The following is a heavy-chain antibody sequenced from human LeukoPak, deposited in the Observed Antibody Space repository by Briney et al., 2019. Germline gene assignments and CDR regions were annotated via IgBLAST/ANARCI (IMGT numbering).Heavy chain of an antibody. D-gene: IGHD3-22*01. J-gene: IGHJ4*02. CDR2: ISSSSSYI. CDR3: AREAQDPVVVIWNYFDY. V-gene: IGHV3-21*01. Sequence: GGSLRLSCAASGFTFSSYSMNWVRQAPGKGLEWVSSISSSSSYIYYADSVKGRFTISRDNAKNSLYLQMNSLRAEDTAVYYCAREAQDPVVVIWNYFDYWGQGTLVTVSS. CDR1: GFTFSSYS.